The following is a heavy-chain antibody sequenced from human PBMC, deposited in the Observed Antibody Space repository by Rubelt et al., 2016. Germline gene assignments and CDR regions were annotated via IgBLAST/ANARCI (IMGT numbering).Heavy chain of an antibody. CDR2: VWYDGSHQ. Sequence: LWGRGGGVVQPGRSLRLSCAPSGFTFSSHGMHWVRQAPGKGLAWVAVVWYDGSHQYYGDSVKGRFTISRDNSKKTLYLQMNSLRAEDTAVYYCAREQVGGEGAFDIWGQGTKVTVSS. V-gene: IGHV3-33*01. CDR3: AREQVGGEGAFDI. CDR1: GFTFSSHG. D-gene: IGHD1-26*01. J-gene: IGHJ3*02.